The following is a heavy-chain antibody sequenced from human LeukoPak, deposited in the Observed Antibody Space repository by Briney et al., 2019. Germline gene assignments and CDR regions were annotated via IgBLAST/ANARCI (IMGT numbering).Heavy chain of an antibody. V-gene: IGHV3-7*05. Sequence: GGSLRLSCAASGFTLSSFWMSWVRQAPGKGLEWVANIKQDGSTKYYVDSVKGRFTISRDNAKNSVYLQMNGLSPEDTAVFYCARIGYSSSSFDHWGQGTLVTVSS. CDR1: GFTLSSFW. J-gene: IGHJ4*02. CDR2: IKQDGSTK. D-gene: IGHD6-13*01. CDR3: ARIGYSSSSFDH.